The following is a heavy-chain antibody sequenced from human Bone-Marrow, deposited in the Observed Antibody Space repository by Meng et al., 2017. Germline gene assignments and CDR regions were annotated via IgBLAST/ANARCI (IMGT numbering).Heavy chain of an antibody. D-gene: IGHD3-10*01. CDR3: ARDHPNSGNGMDV. CDR2: IWYDGSYR. CDR1: GFTFSTHA. V-gene: IGHV3-33*08. Sequence: GESLKISCAASGFTFSTHAMHWVRQAPGKGLEWVAVIWYDGSYRFYADSVKGRFTISRDNSKNTLDLQMNSLRVEDTAVYYCARDHPNSGNGMDVWGQGTTVTVSS. J-gene: IGHJ6*02.